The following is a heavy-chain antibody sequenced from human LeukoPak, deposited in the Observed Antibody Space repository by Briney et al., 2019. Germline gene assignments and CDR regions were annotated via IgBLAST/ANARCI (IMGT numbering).Heavy chain of an antibody. CDR3: ARGVVTARQAFDI. D-gene: IGHD2-21*02. Sequence: SQTLSLTCAVSGGSVSSGGYSWSWIRQPPGKGLEWIGYIYHSGSTYYNPSLKSRVTISVDRSKNQFSLKLSSVTAADTAVYYCARGVVTARQAFDIWGQGTMVTVSS. J-gene: IGHJ3*02. CDR1: GGSVSSGGYS. CDR2: IYHSGST. V-gene: IGHV4-30-2*01.